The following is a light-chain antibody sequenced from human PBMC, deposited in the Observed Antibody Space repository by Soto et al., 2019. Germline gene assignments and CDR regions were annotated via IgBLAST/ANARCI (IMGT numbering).Light chain of an antibody. CDR2: AAS. V-gene: IGKV3-15*01. CDR1: QSVRNN. J-gene: IGKJ1*01. Sequence: VMTQSPATLSVSPGERATLSCRASQSVRNNLAWYLQKPGLAPSVLIYAASTRATGIPDRFSGSGSRTDFTPTIRSLPSEDFGVYYCQQYDNRCTFGQGTKVDIK. CDR3: QQYDNRCT.